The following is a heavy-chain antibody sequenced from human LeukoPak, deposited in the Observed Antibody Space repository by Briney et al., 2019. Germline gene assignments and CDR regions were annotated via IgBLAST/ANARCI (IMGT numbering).Heavy chain of an antibody. V-gene: IGHV3-23*01. Sequence: GSLRLSCAASGFTFSNYAVTWVRQAPGKGLEWVSLISVSGGSTYYADSVKGRFTASRDNSKNTLYLQMNSLRVEDTAIYYCAKDSYDFWSGYSGPFDSWGQGILVTVSS. J-gene: IGHJ5*01. CDR1: GFTFSNYA. D-gene: IGHD3-3*01. CDR2: ISVSGGST. CDR3: AKDSYDFWSGYSGPFDS.